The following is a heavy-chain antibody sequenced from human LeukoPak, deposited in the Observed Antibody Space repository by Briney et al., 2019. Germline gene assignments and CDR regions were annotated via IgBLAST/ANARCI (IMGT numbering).Heavy chain of an antibody. J-gene: IGHJ4*02. Sequence: ASVKVSCKASGYIFTGSYIHWVRQAPGQGLEWMGWINADSGATKYPQKFEGRVTITRDTSVSTAYMELSRLKSDDTGVYYCARVVGWSPFDSWGQGTLVTVSS. D-gene: IGHD2-15*01. CDR2: INADSGAT. V-gene: IGHV1-2*02. CDR3: ARVVGWSPFDS. CDR1: GYIFTGSY.